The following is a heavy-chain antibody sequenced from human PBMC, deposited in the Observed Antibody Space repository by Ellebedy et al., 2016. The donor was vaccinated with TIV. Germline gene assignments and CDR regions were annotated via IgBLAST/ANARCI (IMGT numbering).Heavy chain of an antibody. D-gene: IGHD6-19*01. Sequence: ASVKVSCXASGYTFTSYYMHWVRQAPGQGLEWMGIINPSGGSTSYAQKFQGRVTMTRDTSSSTVYMELSSQRSEDTAVYYCAIRYSSGWSLDYWGQGTLVTVSS. CDR2: INPSGGST. J-gene: IGHJ4*02. V-gene: IGHV1-46*01. CDR3: AIRYSSGWSLDY. CDR1: GYTFTSYY.